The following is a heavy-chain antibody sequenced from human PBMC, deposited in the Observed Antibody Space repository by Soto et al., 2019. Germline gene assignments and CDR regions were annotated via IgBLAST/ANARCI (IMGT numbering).Heavy chain of an antibody. CDR3: ARDLAKGGGSAGFDY. CDR1: GYTFTVYY. V-gene: IGHV1-2*02. D-gene: IGHD1-26*01. J-gene: IGHJ4*02. CDR2: INPKSGGT. Sequence: QVQLVQSGAEVKKPGASVNVSCKASGYTFTVYYMHWVRQAPGHGLEWMGWINPKSGGTMYPQKFQGGVTMTWDTSISTAYMALTRLRSDDTAVYYCARDLAKGGGSAGFDYWGQGTLVTVSS.